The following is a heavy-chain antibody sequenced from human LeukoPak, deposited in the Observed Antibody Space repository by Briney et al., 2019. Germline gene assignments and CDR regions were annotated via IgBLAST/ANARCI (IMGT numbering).Heavy chain of an antibody. CDR1: GFTFGSYG. V-gene: IGHV3-30*18. Sequence: GGSLRLSCAASGFTFGSYGIHWVRQAPGKGLEWVAVISYDGNYKYYADSVKDRFTISRDNSKNTLYLQMNSLRAEDTAVYYCAKITTSGYYYPAGVDYWGPGTLVTVSS. D-gene: IGHD3-22*01. CDR2: ISYDGNYK. CDR3: AKITTSGYYYPAGVDY. J-gene: IGHJ4*02.